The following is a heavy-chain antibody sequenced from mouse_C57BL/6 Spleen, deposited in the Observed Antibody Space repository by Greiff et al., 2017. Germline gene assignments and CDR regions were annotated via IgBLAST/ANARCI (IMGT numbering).Heavy chain of an antibody. CDR2: IYPGSGST. CDR3: ARRGLDLGRYCAMED. CDR1: GYTFTEYS. Sequence: QVQLQQPGAELVKPGASVKLSCKASGYTFTEYSIHWVKQRPGQGLEWIGWIYPGSGSTKYNEKFKDKATLTGDKSSSTAYMELSSLTSEDSAVYYCARRGLDLGRYCAMEDWGEGTAVTVSS. J-gene: IGHJ4*01. D-gene: IGHD4-1*01. V-gene: IGHV1-62-2*01.